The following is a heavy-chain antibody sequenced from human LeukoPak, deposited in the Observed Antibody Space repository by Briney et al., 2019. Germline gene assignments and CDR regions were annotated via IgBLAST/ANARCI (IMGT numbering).Heavy chain of an antibody. CDR2: INPNSGGT. CDR3: AREGPATAIRSRDAFDI. Sequence: ASVKVSCKASGYTFTSYDINWVRQATGQGLEWMGWINPNSGGTNYAQKFQGWVTMTRDTSISTAYMELSRLRSDDTAVYYCAREGPATAIRSRDAFDIWGQGTMVTVSS. CDR1: GYTFTSYD. V-gene: IGHV1-2*04. D-gene: IGHD2-21*02. J-gene: IGHJ3*02.